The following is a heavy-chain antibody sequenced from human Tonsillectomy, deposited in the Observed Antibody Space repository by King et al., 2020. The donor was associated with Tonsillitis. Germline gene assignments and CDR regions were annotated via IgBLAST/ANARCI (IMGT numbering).Heavy chain of an antibody. D-gene: IGHD1-20*01. CDR1: GFTVSSNY. CDR3: AVGVTGTTGGFWMPFDY. V-gene: IGHV3-66*01. Sequence: VQLVESGGGLVQPGGSLRLSCAASGFTVSSNYMSWVRQAPGKGLEWVSIIYSGGSTYYADSVKGRFTISRDNSKNKLYLQMNSLRAEDTAVYYCAVGVTGTTGGFWMPFDYWGQGTLVTVSS. J-gene: IGHJ4*02. CDR2: IYSGGST.